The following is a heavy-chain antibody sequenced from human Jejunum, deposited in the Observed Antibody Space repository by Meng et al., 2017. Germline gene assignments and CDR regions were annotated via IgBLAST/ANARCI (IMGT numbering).Heavy chain of an antibody. Sequence: GQRQGSGPGLVKPSGTLSLTCAVSGASISDSNWWSWVRQPLGKALEWIGEIYHTGTTNYNPSLKSRVTMSLDKSKNQFSLELTSVTAADTAVYYCARDLLGPAIAATGWFDPWGQGTLVTVSS. CDR2: IYHTGTT. V-gene: IGHV4-4*02. CDR3: ARDLLGPAIAATGWFDP. CDR1: GASISDSNW. D-gene: IGHD6-13*01. J-gene: IGHJ5*02.